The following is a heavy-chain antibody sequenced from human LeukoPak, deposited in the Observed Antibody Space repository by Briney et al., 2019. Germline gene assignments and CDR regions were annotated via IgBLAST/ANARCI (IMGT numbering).Heavy chain of an antibody. V-gene: IGHV3-21*01. J-gene: IGHJ4*02. Sequence: GGSLRLSCAASGFTFSTCSMNWVRQAPGKGLEWDSSISSRSDYIYYADSVKGRFTISRDNAKNSLYQQMNSLRADDTAVYYCARDPFQEWELKTLDYWGLGTLVTVSS. CDR1: GFTFSTCS. CDR2: ISSRSDYI. CDR3: ARDPFQEWELKTLDY. D-gene: IGHD1-26*01.